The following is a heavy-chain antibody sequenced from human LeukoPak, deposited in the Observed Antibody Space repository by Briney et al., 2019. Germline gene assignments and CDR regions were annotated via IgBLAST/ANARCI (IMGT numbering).Heavy chain of an antibody. Sequence: GRSLRLSCATSGFTFSIYGIHWVRQAPGRGLEWVAVTWSGENNKFYRDSVAGRFTISRDDSKKTVDLQMNSLTVEDTAVYYCARDLYGHWLVIWGQGTMVTVST. CDR2: TWSGENNK. CDR3: ARDLYGHWLVI. J-gene: IGHJ3*02. CDR1: GFTFSIYG. D-gene: IGHD3-10*01. V-gene: IGHV3-33*01.